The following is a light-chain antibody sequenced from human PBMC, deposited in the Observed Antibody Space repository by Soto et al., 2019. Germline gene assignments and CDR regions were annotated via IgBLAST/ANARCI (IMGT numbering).Light chain of an antibody. Sequence: DIRMTQSPSSLSASVGDRVTITCRASQAITNYLAWYQQKPGKVPKLLIYVASTLQSGVPSRFTGSGSGTVFTLTIASLRPEDVATYYCQNYTSAPNTFDQGTRLEIK. CDR3: QNYTSAPNT. J-gene: IGKJ2*01. V-gene: IGKV1-27*01. CDR2: VAS. CDR1: QAITNY.